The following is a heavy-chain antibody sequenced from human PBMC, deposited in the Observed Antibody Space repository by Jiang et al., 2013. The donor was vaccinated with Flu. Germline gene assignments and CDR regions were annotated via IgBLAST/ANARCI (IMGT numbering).Heavy chain of an antibody. D-gene: IGHD6-13*01. Sequence: VKVSCKASGYTFTGYYMHWVRQAPGQGLEWMGWINPNSGGTNYAQKFQGRVTMTRDTSISTAYMELSRLRSDDTAVYYCASPSGYSSSWNQIDYWGQGTLVTVSS. CDR3: ASPSGYSSSWNQIDY. CDR2: INPNSGGT. CDR1: GYTFTGYY. J-gene: IGHJ4*02. V-gene: IGHV1-2*02.